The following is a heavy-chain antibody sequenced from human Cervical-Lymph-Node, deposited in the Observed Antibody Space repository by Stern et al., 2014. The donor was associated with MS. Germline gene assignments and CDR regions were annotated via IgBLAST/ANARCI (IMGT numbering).Heavy chain of an antibody. CDR2: AWYDGSTA. D-gene: IGHD5-24*01. V-gene: IGHV3-33*01. CDR3: ARGHIPYAYNYLFDY. Sequence: QVQLEESGGGVVQPGTSLRLSCAASGFTFSSYGMHWVRQAPGKGLEWGALAWYDGSTAYYTNSVKGRFTISRDNSKNTLSLQMNSLTAEDTAVYYCARGHIPYAYNYLFDYWGQGTLVTVSS. J-gene: IGHJ4*02. CDR1: GFTFSSYG.